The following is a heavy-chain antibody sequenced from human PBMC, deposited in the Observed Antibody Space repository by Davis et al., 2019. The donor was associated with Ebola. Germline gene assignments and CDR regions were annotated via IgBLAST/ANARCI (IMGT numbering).Heavy chain of an antibody. CDR1: GFTFSSYA. CDR3: VKASGQLLTGFDY. CDR2: ISSNGGST. Sequence: GESLKISCSASGFTFSSYAMHWVRQAPGKGLEYVSAISSNGGSTYYADSVKGRFTISRDNSKNTLYLQMSSLRAEDTAVYYCVKASGQLLTGFDYWGQGTLVTVSS. V-gene: IGHV3-64D*06. D-gene: IGHD2-2*01. J-gene: IGHJ4*02.